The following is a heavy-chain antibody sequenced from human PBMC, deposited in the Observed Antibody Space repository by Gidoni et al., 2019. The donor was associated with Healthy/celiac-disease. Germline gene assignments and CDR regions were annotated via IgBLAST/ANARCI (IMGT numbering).Heavy chain of an antibody. CDR1: CFTFSRYS. D-gene: IGHD6-25*01. Sequence: EVQLLESGGVFVQPGGSLRLSCPASCFTFSRYSINWVRQSPGKGLEWVSYISSSRSTIYYEDSVKGRLTISRDKAKNSLYLQMNRLRDEDTAVYYCAPRIAAGDVWGQGTTVKVSS. J-gene: IGHJ6*02. CDR2: ISSSRSTI. CDR3: APRIAAGDV. V-gene: IGHV3-48*02.